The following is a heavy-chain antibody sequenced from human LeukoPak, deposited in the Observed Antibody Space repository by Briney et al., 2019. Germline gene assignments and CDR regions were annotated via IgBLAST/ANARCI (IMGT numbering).Heavy chain of an antibody. CDR3: ARAYHLLRGVSPFGD. J-gene: IGHJ4*02. CDR1: GYTFTDYY. V-gene: IGHV1-2*02. D-gene: IGHD3-10*01. CDR2: ITPRSGAT. Sequence: ASVKVSCKASGYTFTDYYIHWVRQAPGQGLEWMGWITPRSGATTYAQTFKGRVSMTSDTSVSTAYMELNSLRSDDTAVYYCARAYHLLRGVSPFGDWGQGTLVSVSP.